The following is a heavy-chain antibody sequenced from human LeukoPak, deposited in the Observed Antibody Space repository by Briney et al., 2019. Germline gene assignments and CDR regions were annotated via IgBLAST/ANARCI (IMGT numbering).Heavy chain of an antibody. Sequence: GGSLRLSCIASGFTFSSYALGWVRQAPGKGLEWVSTISGSGGTTYYANSVKGRFTISRDNSKNTLYLQMNSLRAEDTAVYYCAKALWIVVVPAAIGNFDYWGQGTLVTVSS. D-gene: IGHD2-2*01. J-gene: IGHJ4*02. V-gene: IGHV3-23*01. CDR2: ISGSGGTT. CDR1: GFTFSSYA. CDR3: AKALWIVVVPAAIGNFDY.